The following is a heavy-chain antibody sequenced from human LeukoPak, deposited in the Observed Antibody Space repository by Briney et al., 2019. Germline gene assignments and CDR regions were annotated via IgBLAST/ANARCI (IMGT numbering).Heavy chain of an antibody. J-gene: IGHJ3*02. CDR2: IIPIFGTA. Sequence: SVKVSCKASGGTFSSYAISWVRQAPGQGLEWMGGIIPIFGTANYAQKFQGRVTITTDESTSTAYMELNSLRAEDTAVYYCARDDVSARYFDWLLSDHAFDIWGQGTMVTVSS. CDR3: ARDDVSARYFDWLLSDHAFDI. CDR1: GGTFSSYA. D-gene: IGHD3-9*01. V-gene: IGHV1-69*05.